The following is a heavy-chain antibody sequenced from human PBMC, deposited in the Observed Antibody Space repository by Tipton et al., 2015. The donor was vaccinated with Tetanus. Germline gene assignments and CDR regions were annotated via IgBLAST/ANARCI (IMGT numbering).Heavy chain of an antibody. CDR3: ARDQETYYDFWSGYYNYFDY. D-gene: IGHD3-3*01. J-gene: IGHJ4*02. CDR1: GYTFTSYG. CDR2: ISAYNGNT. V-gene: IGHV1-18*01. Sequence: QSGPEVKKPGASVKVSCKASGYTFTSYGISWVRQAPGQGLEWMGWISAYNGNTNYAQKLQGRVTMTTDTSTSTAYMELRSLRSDDTAVYYCARDQETYYDFWSGYYNYFDYWGQGTLVTVSS.